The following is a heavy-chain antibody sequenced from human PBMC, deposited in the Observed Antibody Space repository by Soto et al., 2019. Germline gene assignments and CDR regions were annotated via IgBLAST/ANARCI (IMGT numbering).Heavy chain of an antibody. CDR1: GFTFTSSA. J-gene: IGHJ6*02. V-gene: IGHV1-58*01. D-gene: IGHD2-2*01. CDR2: IVVGSGNT. Sequence: SVKVSCKASGFTFTSSAVQRVRQARGQRLEWIGWIVVGSGNTNYAQKFQERVTITRDMSTSTAYMELSSLRSEDTAVYYCAAGAGGYCSSTSCYGYYYYGMDVWGQGTTVTVSS. CDR3: AAGAGGYCSSTSCYGYYYYGMDV.